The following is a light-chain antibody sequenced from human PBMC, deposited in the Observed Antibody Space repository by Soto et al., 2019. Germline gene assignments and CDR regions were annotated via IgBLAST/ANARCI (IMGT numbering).Light chain of an antibody. Sequence: DIVMTQSPLSLPVTPGEPASISCRSSQNLLHSNGYNYLDWYLQKPGQSPQLLIFLGSNRASGVPERFSGSGSGTDFTLKISRVEAEDVGVYYCMQSLQTPLTFGGGTKVESK. V-gene: IGKV2-28*01. CDR3: MQSLQTPLT. CDR1: QNLLHSNGYNY. J-gene: IGKJ4*01. CDR2: LGS.